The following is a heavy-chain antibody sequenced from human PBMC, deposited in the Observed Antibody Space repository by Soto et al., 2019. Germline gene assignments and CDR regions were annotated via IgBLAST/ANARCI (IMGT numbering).Heavy chain of an antibody. D-gene: IGHD2-15*01. CDR3: ASYFGGYSYYYMEV. CDR1: GGTFSSYP. J-gene: IGHJ6*03. V-gene: IGHV1-69*02. Sequence: QVQLVQSGAEVTKPGSSVKVACKASGGTFSSYPISWLRQAPRQGLEWMGRIIPILGIANYALKFQGIVTITADKSTSTAYMELSSLRSEDTAVYYCASYFGGYSYYYMEVWGKGTTVTVSS. CDR2: IIPILGIA.